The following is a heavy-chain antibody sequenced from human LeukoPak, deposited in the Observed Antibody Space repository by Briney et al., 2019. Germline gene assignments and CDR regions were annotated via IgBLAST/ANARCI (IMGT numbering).Heavy chain of an antibody. V-gene: IGHV3-33*06. CDR1: GFTFSSYG. CDR2: IWYDGSNK. J-gene: IGHJ4*02. D-gene: IGHD4-17*01. CDR3: AKSPAVMTTVTTALGD. Sequence: GRSLRLSCAASGFTFSSYGMHWVRQAPGKGLEWVAVIWYDGSNKYYADSVKGRFTISRDNSKNTLYLQMNSLRAEDTAVYYCAKSPAVMTTVTTALGDWGQGTLVTVSS.